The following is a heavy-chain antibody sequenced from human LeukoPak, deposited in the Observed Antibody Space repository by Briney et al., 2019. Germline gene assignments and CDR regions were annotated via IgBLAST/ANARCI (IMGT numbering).Heavy chain of an antibody. CDR2: IYSSGST. V-gene: IGHV4-4*07. Sequence: PSETLSLTCTVSGGSISSYYWSWIRQPAGKTLEWIGRIYSSGSTNYNPSLKSRVTMSLDTSKNQFSLKLSSVTAADTAVYFCARETTGAGTARPFDYWGQGTLVTVSS. J-gene: IGHJ4*02. D-gene: IGHD6-13*01. CDR3: ARETTGAGTARPFDY. CDR1: GGSISSYY.